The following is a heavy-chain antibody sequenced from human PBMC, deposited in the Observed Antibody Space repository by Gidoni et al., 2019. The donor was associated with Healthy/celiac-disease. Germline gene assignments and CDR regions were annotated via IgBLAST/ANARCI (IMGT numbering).Heavy chain of an antibody. V-gene: IGHV3-30-3*01. CDR2: ISYDGSNK. J-gene: IGHJ4*02. CDR1: GFTFRSYA. D-gene: IGHD2-2*01. Sequence: QVQLVESGGGVVQPGRSLSLSCAASGFTFRSYAMHWVRQAPGKGLEWVAVISYDGSNKYYADSVKGRFTIARDNSKNTLYLQMNSLRAEDTAVYYCARDYCSSTSCEEVDYWGQGTLVTVSS. CDR3: ARDYCSSTSCEEVDY.